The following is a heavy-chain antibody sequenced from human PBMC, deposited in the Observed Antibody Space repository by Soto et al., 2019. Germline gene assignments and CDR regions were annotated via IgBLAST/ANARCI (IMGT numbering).Heavy chain of an antibody. J-gene: IGHJ4*02. CDR2: ISSSSSYT. Sequence: KSGGSLRLSCAASGFPFSDYYMSWIRQAPGKGLEWVSYISSSSSYTNYADSVKGRFTISRDNAKNSLYLQMNSLRAEDTAVYYCARDLLPMYYDSSDYPVPHYWGQGTLVTVSS. CDR1: GFPFSDYY. V-gene: IGHV3-11*06. D-gene: IGHD3-22*01. CDR3: ARDLLPMYYDSSDYPVPHY.